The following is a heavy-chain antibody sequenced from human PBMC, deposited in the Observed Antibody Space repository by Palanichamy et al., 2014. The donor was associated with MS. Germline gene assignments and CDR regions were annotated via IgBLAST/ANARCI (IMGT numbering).Heavy chain of an antibody. CDR1: GFTFSSHW. CDR3: ARGGYGSGLDY. D-gene: IGHD3-10*01. J-gene: IGHJ4*02. V-gene: IGHV3-74*01. Sequence: GGSRSRLSCAASGFTFSSHWMHWVRQAPGKGLVWVSRITSDGSTTTYADSVKGRFTISRGNAKNMLYLQMNTLRAEDTAVYYCARGGYGSGLDYWGQGALVTVSS. CDR2: ITSDGSTT.